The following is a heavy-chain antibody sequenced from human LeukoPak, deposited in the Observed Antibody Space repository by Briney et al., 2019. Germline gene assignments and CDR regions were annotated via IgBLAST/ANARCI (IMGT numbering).Heavy chain of an antibody. J-gene: IGHJ6*03. D-gene: IGHD3-3*01. CDR3: GVVTLYYYYLDV. CDR2: IYYSGST. V-gene: IGHV4-39*01. Sequence: PSETLSLICTVSGGSISSSSYYWGWILQPPGKGLEWIGSIYYSGSTYYNPSLKSRVTISVDTSKNQFSLKLSSVTAADTAVYYCGVVTLYYYYLDVWGKGTTVTVSS. CDR1: GGSISSSSYY.